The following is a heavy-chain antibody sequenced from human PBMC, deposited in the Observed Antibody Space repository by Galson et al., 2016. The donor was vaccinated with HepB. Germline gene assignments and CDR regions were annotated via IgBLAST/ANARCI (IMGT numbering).Heavy chain of an antibody. Sequence: SLRLSCAASGFTFSTYWMSWVRQAPGKGLEWVANIKQDGSEKDYVDSVKGRFTISRDNAENSLYLQMNSLRAEDTAVYYCARDVWAARTDYYAMDVWGQGTTVTVSS. J-gene: IGHJ6*02. V-gene: IGHV3-7*01. CDR2: IKQDGSEK. CDR1: GFTFSTYW. D-gene: IGHD6-6*01. CDR3: ARDVWAARTDYYAMDV.